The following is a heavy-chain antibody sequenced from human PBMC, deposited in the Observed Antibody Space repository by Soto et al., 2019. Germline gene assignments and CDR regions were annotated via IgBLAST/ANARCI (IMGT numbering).Heavy chain of an antibody. CDR2: INPNSGNI. Sequence: ASVKVSCKASGNTFTSYDINWVRQATGHGLEWVGWINPNSGNIGYAQKFQGRVTMTRDTAVRTAYMEVSRLRSDDTAVYYCARGRASGSYYLLDYWGQGTLVTVSS. CDR1: GNTFTSYD. J-gene: IGHJ4*02. D-gene: IGHD3-10*01. CDR3: ARGRASGSYYLLDY. V-gene: IGHV1-8*01.